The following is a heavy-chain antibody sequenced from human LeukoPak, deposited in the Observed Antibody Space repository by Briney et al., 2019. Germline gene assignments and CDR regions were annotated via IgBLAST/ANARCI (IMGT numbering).Heavy chain of an antibody. D-gene: IGHD6-13*01. Sequence: GGSLRLSCTTSGFTFRDYAMHWVRQAPGKGLEWVSSLNSNGATIGYADSVKGRFSISRDNSKNTLYLQLNSLRAEDTALYYCAKGPYSSSWSYYLDYWGQGTRVTVSS. CDR1: GFTFRDYA. J-gene: IGHJ4*02. V-gene: IGHV3-9*01. CDR2: LNSNGATI. CDR3: AKGPYSSSWSYYLDY.